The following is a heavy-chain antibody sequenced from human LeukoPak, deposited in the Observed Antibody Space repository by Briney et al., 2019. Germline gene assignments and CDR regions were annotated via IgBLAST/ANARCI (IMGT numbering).Heavy chain of an antibody. CDR1: GFTFSSYS. CDR2: ISTSSSYI. J-gene: IGHJ4*02. Sequence: GGSLRLSCAASGFTFSSYSMNWVRQAPGKGLEWVSSISTSSSYIYYADSVKGRFTISRDNAKNSLYLRMNSLRAEDTAVYYCARENWIYDYSNYAPEYWGQGTLVTVSS. D-gene: IGHD4-11*01. CDR3: ARENWIYDYSNYAPEY. V-gene: IGHV3-21*01.